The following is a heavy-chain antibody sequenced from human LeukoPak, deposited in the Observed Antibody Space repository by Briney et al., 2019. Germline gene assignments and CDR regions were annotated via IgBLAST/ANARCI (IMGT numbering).Heavy chain of an antibody. CDR1: GFTFSSYA. D-gene: IGHD7-27*01. CDR3: AKGLGNWGPGDAFDI. V-gene: IGHV3-23*01. CDR2: ISGSGGST. J-gene: IGHJ3*02. Sequence: PGGSLRLSRAASGFTFSSYAMSWVRQAPGKGLEWVSGISGSGGSTYYADSVKGRLTISRDNSKNTLYLQMNSLRAEDTAVYYCAKGLGNWGPGDAFDIWGQGTMVTVSS.